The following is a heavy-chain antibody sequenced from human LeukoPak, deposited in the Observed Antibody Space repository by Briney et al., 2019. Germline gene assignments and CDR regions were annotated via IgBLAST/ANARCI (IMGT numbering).Heavy chain of an antibody. CDR1: GGTFSSYA. D-gene: IGHD3-22*01. Sequence: ASVKVSCKASGGTFSSYAISWVRQAPGQGLEWMGRIIPILGIANYAQKFQGRVTITADKSTSTAYMELSSLRSEDTAVYYCARDRYYESSGPHAFDIWGQGTMVTVSS. CDR2: IIPILGIA. CDR3: ARDRYYESSGPHAFDI. V-gene: IGHV1-69*04. J-gene: IGHJ3*02.